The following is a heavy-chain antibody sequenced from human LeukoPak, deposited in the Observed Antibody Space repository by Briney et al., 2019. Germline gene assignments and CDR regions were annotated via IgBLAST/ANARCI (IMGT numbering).Heavy chain of an antibody. CDR2: IYSGGST. V-gene: IGHV3-66*01. J-gene: IGHJ4*02. D-gene: IGHD4-17*01. CDR3: ARGNRGTTVIYFFDY. CDR1: GFTFSSYA. Sequence: GGTLRLSCAASGFTFSSYAMSWVRQAPGKGLEWVSVIYSGGSTYYADSVKGRFTISRDNSKNTLYLQMNSLRAEDTAVYYCARGNRGTTVIYFFDYWGQGTLVTVSS.